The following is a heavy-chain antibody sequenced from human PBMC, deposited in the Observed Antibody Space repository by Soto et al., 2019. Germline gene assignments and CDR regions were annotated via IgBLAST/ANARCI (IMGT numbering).Heavy chain of an antibody. CDR1: GFSFNSHA. CDR2: INLSVGTT. Sequence: PGASLRLSSTTSGFSFNSHAMSWVRQAPGKGLEWVSTINLSVGTTYYADPLKGRFTISRDTSQNTLYLQVNNLRADDTAVYYCENFACSGTTCYFDSWGLGTLVTVSS. D-gene: IGHD2-15*01. CDR3: ENFACSGTTCYFDS. V-gene: IGHV3-23*01. J-gene: IGHJ4*02.